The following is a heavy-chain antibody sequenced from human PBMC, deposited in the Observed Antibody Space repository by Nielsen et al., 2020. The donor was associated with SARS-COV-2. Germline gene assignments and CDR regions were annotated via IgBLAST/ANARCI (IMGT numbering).Heavy chain of an antibody. J-gene: IGHJ4*02. D-gene: IGHD5-18*01. V-gene: IGHV3-21*01. CDR3: VRDGYSYGSD. Sequence: GGSLRLSCAASGFSFSSYTMNWVRQAPGKGLEWVSSLSSTNRYIYHADSVKGRFTVSRDNAKNSLFLQMNSLRVEDTAVYYCVRDGYSYGSDWGQGTLVTVSS. CDR2: LSSTNRYI. CDR1: GFSFSSYT.